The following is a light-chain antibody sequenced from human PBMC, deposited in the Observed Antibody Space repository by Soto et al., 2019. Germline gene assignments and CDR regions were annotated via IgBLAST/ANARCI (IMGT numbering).Light chain of an antibody. CDR3: QQYNSYSRT. Sequence: EIEMTQSPSTLSASVVDRVTITCLASQSISSWLAWYQQKPGKAPKLLIYDASSLESGVPSRFSGSGSGTEFTLTISSLQPDDFATYYCQQYNSYSRTFGQGTKVDIK. CDR2: DAS. CDR1: QSISSW. V-gene: IGKV1-5*01. J-gene: IGKJ1*01.